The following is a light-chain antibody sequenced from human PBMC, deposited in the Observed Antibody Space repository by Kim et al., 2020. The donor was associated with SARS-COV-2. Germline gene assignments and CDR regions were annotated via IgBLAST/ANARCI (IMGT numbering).Light chain of an antibody. Sequence: EIVLTQSPGTLSLSPGERATLSCRASQSVSSSYLAWYQQKPEQAPRLLIYGASSRATGIPDRFSGSGSGTDFTLTISRLEPEDFAVYYCQQYGRSPRTFGQGTKVDIK. CDR1: QSVSSSY. CDR3: QQYGRSPRT. J-gene: IGKJ1*01. CDR2: GAS. V-gene: IGKV3-20*01.